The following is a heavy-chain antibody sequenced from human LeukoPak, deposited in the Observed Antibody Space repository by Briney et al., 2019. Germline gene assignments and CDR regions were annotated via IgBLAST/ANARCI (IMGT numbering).Heavy chain of an antibody. V-gene: IGHV3-23*01. D-gene: IGHD6-13*01. J-gene: IGHJ4*02. CDR3: ARWGQQQLVFDY. Sequence: GGSLRLSCAASGFTFGTYAMSWVRQTPGKSLEWVSIISNGGITTYYADSVRGRFTISRDNAKNSLYLQMNSLRAEDTAVYYCARWGQQQLVFDYWGQGTLVTVSS. CDR2: ISNGGITT. CDR1: GFTFGTYA.